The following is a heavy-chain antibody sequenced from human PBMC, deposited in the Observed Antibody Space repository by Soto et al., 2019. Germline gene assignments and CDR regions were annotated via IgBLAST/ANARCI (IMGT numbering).Heavy chain of an antibody. CDR1: GGTFSSYT. D-gene: IGHD4-17*01. Sequence: SVKVSCKASGGTFSSYTISWVRQAPGQGLEWMGRIIPILGIANYAQKFQGRVTITADKSTSTAYMELSSLRSEDTAVYYCAREKYDYEIYYYYMDVWGKGTTVTVSS. CDR2: IIPILGIA. V-gene: IGHV1-69*04. J-gene: IGHJ6*03. CDR3: AREKYDYEIYYYYMDV.